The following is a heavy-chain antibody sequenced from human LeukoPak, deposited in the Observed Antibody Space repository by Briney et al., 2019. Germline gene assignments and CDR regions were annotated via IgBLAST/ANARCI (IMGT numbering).Heavy chain of an antibody. CDR3: ARESIDRGEYDYYYGMDV. Sequence: SGTLSLTCTVPGASISSDYWSWIRQPAGKGLEWIGRIYSGGSTKYNPSLKSRVSMSADTSKNQFSLNLSSVTAADTAVYYCARESIDRGEYDYYYGMDVWGQGTTVTVSS. CDR2: IYSGGST. CDR1: GASISSDY. V-gene: IGHV4-4*07. D-gene: IGHD3-10*01. J-gene: IGHJ6*02.